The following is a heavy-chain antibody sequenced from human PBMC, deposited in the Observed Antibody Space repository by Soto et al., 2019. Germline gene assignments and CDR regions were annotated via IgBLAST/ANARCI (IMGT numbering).Heavy chain of an antibody. CDR2: ISPNFGTA. J-gene: IGHJ5*02. V-gene: IGHV1-69*12. CDR3: ARDGAYCGGDCYSNWFDP. D-gene: IGHD2-21*02. CDR1: GGTFSSYA. Sequence: QVQLVQSGAEVKKPGSSVKVSCTASGGTFSSYAISWVRQAPGQGLVWMGGISPNFGTANYAQKFQGRVTITADESTSTAYMELRRLRGEDTSVYYCARDGAYCGGDCYSNWFDPWGQGNLVTVGS.